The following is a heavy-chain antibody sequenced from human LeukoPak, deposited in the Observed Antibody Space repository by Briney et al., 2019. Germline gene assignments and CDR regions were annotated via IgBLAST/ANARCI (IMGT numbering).Heavy chain of an antibody. CDR2: VSGSAGST. CDR3: AKDTRIPIVGEFDL. J-gene: IGHJ4*02. V-gene: IGHV3-23*01. Sequence: GGSLRLSCAASGFTFSSYAMSWVRRAPGKGLEWVSGVSGSAGSTYYADSVKGRFTISRDNSKNTLYLQTSSLRAEDTAVYYCAKDTRIPIVGEFDLWGQGTLVTVSS. CDR1: GFTFSSYA. D-gene: IGHD2/OR15-2a*01.